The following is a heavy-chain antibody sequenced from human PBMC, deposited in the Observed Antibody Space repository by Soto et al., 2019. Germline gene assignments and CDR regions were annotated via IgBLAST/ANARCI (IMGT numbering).Heavy chain of an antibody. V-gene: IGHV4-59*01. D-gene: IGHD6-19*01. Sequence: LSLTCTVSGGSISSYYWSWIRQPPGKGLEWIGYIYYSGSTNYNPSLKSRVTISVDTSKNQFSLKLSSVTAADTAVYYCARVGSSGWYDYYYYGMDVWGQGTTVTVSS. CDR3: ARVGSSGWYDYYYYGMDV. J-gene: IGHJ6*02. CDR2: IYYSGST. CDR1: GGSISSYY.